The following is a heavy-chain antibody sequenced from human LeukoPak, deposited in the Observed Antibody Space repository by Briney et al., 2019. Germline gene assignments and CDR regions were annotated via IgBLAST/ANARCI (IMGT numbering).Heavy chain of an antibody. Sequence: SVKVSCKASGGTFSSYAISWVRQAPGQGLEWMGGIIPIFGTANYAQKFQGRVTITTDESTSTAYMELSSVRSEDTAVYYCARDVNPHTYYYDSSGYYPQVGFDYWGQGTLVTVSS. J-gene: IGHJ4*02. CDR3: ARDVNPHTYYYDSSGYYPQVGFDY. CDR2: IIPIFGTA. D-gene: IGHD3-22*01. V-gene: IGHV1-69*05. CDR1: GGTFSSYA.